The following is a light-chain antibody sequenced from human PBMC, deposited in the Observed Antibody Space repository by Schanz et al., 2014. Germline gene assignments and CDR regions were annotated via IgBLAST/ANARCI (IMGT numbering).Light chain of an antibody. CDR1: QNADGMY. J-gene: IGKJ2*01. V-gene: IGKV3-15*01. CDR3: QQYNNWPPPYT. Sequence: VVLTQSPGTLSLSPGERATLSCRASQNADGMYLAWYQQTPGQAPRLLIYGASTRATGIQARFSGSGSGTEFTLTISSLQSEDFAVYYCQQYNNWPPPYTFGQGTKLEIK. CDR2: GAS.